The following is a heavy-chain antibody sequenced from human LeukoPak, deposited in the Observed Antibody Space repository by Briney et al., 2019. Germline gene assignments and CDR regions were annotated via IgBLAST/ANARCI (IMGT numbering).Heavy chain of an antibody. Sequence: GGSLRLSCATSGFTFSSSTFGSYTMNWVRQAPGKGLEWVSSISSTGTYIYYTDSVKGRFTISRDIANSLLYLQMNSLRADDTAVYYCARDLDYYDSSGSGWFDPWGQGTLVTVSS. CDR1: GFTFSSSTFGSYT. V-gene: IGHV3-21*01. D-gene: IGHD3-22*01. CDR3: ARDLDYYDSSGSGWFDP. J-gene: IGHJ5*02. CDR2: ISSTGTYI.